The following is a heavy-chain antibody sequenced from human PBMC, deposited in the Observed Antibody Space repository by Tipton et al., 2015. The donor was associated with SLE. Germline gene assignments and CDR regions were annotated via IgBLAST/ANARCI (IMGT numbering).Heavy chain of an antibody. V-gene: IGHV4-61*01. J-gene: IGHJ4*02. D-gene: IGHD5/OR15-5a*01. CDR3: ARGVPASRASLGY. CDR1: GGSVSSGSYY. CDR2: IYYSGST. Sequence: TLSLTCTVSGGSVSSGSYYCSWIRQPPGKGLEWIRYIYYSGSTNYNPSLKSRVTTSVDTSKNQFSLKLSSVTAADTAVYYCARGVPASRASLGYWGQGTLVTGSS.